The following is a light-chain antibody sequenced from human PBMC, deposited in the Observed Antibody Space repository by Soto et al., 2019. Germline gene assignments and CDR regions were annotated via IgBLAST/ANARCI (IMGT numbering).Light chain of an antibody. CDR2: GAS. Sequence: EIVMTQSPATLFVSPGERATLSCRASQSVSANLAWYQQKPGQGPRLLIYGASTRATGIPARFSGSGSGTEFTLTINGLQSEDFAVYYSQQCNNRPLTYGPGTKVDIK. CDR3: QQCNNRPLT. CDR1: QSVSAN. V-gene: IGKV3-15*01. J-gene: IGKJ3*01.